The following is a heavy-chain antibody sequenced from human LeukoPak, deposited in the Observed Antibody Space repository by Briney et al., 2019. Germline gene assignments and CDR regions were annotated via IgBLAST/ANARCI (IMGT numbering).Heavy chain of an antibody. CDR1: GFTFSSYG. CDR3: ASQEEAVWPEPLDY. CDR2: IRYDGSNK. J-gene: IGHJ4*02. Sequence: GGSLRLSCAASGFTFSSYGMHWVRQAPGKGLDWVAFIRYDGSNKYYADSVKGRFTISRDNSKNTLYLQMNSLRAEDTAVYYCASQEEAVWPEPLDYWGQGTLVTVSS. D-gene: IGHD1-14*01. V-gene: IGHV3-30*02.